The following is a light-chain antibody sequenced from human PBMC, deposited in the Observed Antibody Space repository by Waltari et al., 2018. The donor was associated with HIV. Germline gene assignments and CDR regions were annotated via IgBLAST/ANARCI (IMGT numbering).Light chain of an antibody. Sequence: QSALTQPPSTSGTPGQTVTIPCSGSSSHIGDHYVSWYQQLPGTAPKLLIYRNSQRPSGVRDRFSGSKSGTSASLAINDLRSEDEAEYHCAAWDDSLSGWVFGGGTNLTVL. CDR3: AAWDDSLSGWV. J-gene: IGLJ3*02. CDR1: SSHIGDHY. V-gene: IGLV1-47*01. CDR2: RNS.